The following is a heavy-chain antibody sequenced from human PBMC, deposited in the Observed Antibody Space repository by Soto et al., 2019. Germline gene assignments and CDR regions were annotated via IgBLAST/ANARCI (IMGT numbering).Heavy chain of an antibody. CDR2: ISYTGTST. D-gene: IGHD2-21*02. V-gene: IGHV3-23*01. CDR1: GFSFSTYA. J-gene: IGHJ2*01. Sequence: GSLRLSCAASGFSFSTYAMNWIRQAREKGLEWVSTISYTGTSTYYANSEKGRFTISRDNSENKLYLHMTSLRAEDTAVDYCAGRWPARLQTFDLWGGGTLFTVSS. CDR3: AGRWPARLQTFDL.